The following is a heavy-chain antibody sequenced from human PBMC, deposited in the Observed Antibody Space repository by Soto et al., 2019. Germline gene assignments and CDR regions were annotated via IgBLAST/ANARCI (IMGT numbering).Heavy chain of an antibody. D-gene: IGHD3-16*01. V-gene: IGHV3-73*01. CDR2: IGIKPNNYAT. CDR3: ARDDDNDANALDY. Sequence: PGGSLRLSCVGSGFTFHGSTMHWVRQASGKGLEWIGLIGIKPNNYATVYAASVTGRFTISRDNSKNTLDLQMNNLRDEDTAVYYCARDDDNDANALDYWGPGTLVTVSS. J-gene: IGHJ4*02. CDR1: GFTFHGST.